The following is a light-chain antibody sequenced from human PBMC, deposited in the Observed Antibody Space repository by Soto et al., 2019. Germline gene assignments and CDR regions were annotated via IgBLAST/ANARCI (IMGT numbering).Light chain of an antibody. V-gene: IGKV3-15*01. J-gene: IGKJ1*01. CDR1: QSVGSN. CDR2: GAS. Sequence: EIVMTQSPATLSVSPGERATLSCRASQSVGSNLAWYQQKPGQAPRLLIYGASTRATGIPARFSGSGSGTEFTLTISSMKSKDFAIYFCQQYNNWPPDRTFGQGTKVEIK. CDR3: QQYNNWPPDRT.